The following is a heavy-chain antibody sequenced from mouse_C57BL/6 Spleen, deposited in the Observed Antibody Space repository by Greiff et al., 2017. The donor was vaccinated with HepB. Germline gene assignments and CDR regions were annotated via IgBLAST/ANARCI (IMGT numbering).Heavy chain of an antibody. D-gene: IGHD1-1*01. CDR2: IDPSDSYT. V-gene: IGHV1-50*01. CDR1: GYTFTSYW. CDR3: AREITTAVAD. Sequence: SGAELVKPGASVKLSCKASGYTFTSYWMQWVKQRPGQGLEWIGEIDPSDSYTNYNQKFKGKATLTVDTSSSTAYMQLSSLTSEDSAVYYCAREITTAVADWGQGTTLTVSS. J-gene: IGHJ2*01.